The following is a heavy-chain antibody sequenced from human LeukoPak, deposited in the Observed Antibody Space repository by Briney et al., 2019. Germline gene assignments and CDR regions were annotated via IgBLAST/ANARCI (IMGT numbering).Heavy chain of an antibody. Sequence: GSLRLSCAASGFTFSSYGMHWVRQAPGKGLEWVAVIWYDGSNKYYADSVKGRFTISRDNSKNTLYLQMNSLRAEDTAVYYCARDFDILTGSDDDYFDYWGQGTLVTVSS. D-gene: IGHD3-9*01. CDR2: IWYDGSNK. J-gene: IGHJ4*02. V-gene: IGHV3-33*01. CDR3: ARDFDILTGSDDDYFDY. CDR1: GFTFSSYG.